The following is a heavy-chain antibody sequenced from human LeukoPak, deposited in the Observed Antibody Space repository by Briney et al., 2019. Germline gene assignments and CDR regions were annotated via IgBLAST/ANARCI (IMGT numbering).Heavy chain of an antibody. CDR2: ITGGGDRT. J-gene: IGHJ4*02. CDR3: ARDQDSSGWYTFDY. V-gene: IGHV3-23*01. CDR1: GFTFSNYA. Sequence: GGSLRLSCAASGFTFSNYAVTWVRQAPGKGLEWVSSITGGGDRTWNADSVKGRFTISRDNSKNTLYLQMNSLRAEDTAVYYCARDQDSSGWYTFDYWGQGTLVTVSS. D-gene: IGHD6-19*01.